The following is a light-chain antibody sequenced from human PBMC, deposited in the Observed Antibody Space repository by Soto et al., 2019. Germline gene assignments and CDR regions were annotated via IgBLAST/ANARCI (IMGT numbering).Light chain of an antibody. CDR2: EVS. V-gene: IGLV2-23*02. Sequence: QSALTQPASVSGSPGQSITISCTGTSSDVGSYKLVSWYQQHPGKAPKLMISEVSKRPSGISDRFSGSKSGSPASLTISGLQAEDEADYYCCSYAGTSTHTVFVGGTQLTVL. J-gene: IGLJ7*01. CDR1: SSDVGSYKL. CDR3: CSYAGTSTHTV.